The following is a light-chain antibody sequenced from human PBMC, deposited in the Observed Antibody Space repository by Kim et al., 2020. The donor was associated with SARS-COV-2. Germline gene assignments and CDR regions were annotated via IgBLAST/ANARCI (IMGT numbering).Light chain of an antibody. J-gene: IGKJ5*01. CDR3: QQANSFPT. V-gene: IGKV1D-12*01. CDR1: HVSSSW. CDR2: AAS. Sequence: SASVGDRDTTTCRASHVSSSWLAWYQQKPGKAPKLLFYAASSLQSGVPSRFSGSGSGTDFTLTISSLQPEYFSTYYCQQANSFPTFGQGTRLEIK.